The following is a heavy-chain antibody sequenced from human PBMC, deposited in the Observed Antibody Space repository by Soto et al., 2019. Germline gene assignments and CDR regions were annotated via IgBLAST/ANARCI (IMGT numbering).Heavy chain of an antibody. D-gene: IGHD5-12*01. J-gene: IGHJ4*02. CDR2: INPNSGGT. CDR1: GYTFTAYY. V-gene: IGHV1-2*02. Sequence: QVQLVQSGAEVKRPGASVTVSCKASGYTFTAYYMHWLRQAPGQGLEWMGWINPNSGGTNYAQKFQGRVTMTRDTSISTAYMELSRLRSDDTAVYYCARADGYSGYDYFDSWGQGTLVTVSS. CDR3: ARADGYSGYDYFDS.